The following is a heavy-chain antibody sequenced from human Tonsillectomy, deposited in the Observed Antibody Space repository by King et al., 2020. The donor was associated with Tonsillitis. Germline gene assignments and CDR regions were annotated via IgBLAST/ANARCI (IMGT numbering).Heavy chain of an antibody. CDR2: IDWNGGST. Sequence: VQLVESGGGVVRPGGSLRLSCAASGFSFDDYAMSWVRQTPGKGLEWVSGIDWNGGSTGYADSVKGRFTISRDNAKNSLYLQMNSLRAEDTALYYCARDQGGYVEPDIWGQGTMVTVSS. CDR1: GFSFDDYA. CDR3: ARDQGGYVEPDI. V-gene: IGHV3-20*04. J-gene: IGHJ3*02. D-gene: IGHD3-16*01.